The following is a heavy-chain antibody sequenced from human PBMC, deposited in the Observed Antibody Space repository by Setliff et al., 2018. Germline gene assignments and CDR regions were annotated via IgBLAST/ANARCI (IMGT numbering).Heavy chain of an antibody. CDR1: GYPFTSYY. CDR2: INIGGGSA. D-gene: IGHD3-10*01. Sequence: ASVKVSCKASGYPFTSYYMYWLRQAPGQGPEWLGIINIGGGSASYAQKFQDRVTMTRDTSTSTVYLEVTSLTSEDTAVYYCARAGMGSVKRKGVFEYWGQGTLVTVSS. J-gene: IGHJ4*02. CDR3: ARAGMGSVKRKGVFEY. V-gene: IGHV1-46*01.